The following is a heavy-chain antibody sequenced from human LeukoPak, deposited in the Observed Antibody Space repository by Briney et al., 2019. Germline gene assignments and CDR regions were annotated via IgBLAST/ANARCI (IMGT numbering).Heavy chain of an antibody. V-gene: IGHV2-5*02. J-gene: IGHJ4*02. CDR3: AHSEQWLVPYYFDY. Sequence: ASGPTLVNPPQTLTLTCTFSGFSLSTRGVGVGWIRQPPGKALEWLPLIYWDDDKRYSPSLKSRLTITKDTSKNQVVLTMTNMDAVDTATYYCAHSEQWLVPYYFDYWGQGTLVTVSS. CDR1: GFSLSTRGVG. CDR2: IYWDDDK. D-gene: IGHD6-19*01.